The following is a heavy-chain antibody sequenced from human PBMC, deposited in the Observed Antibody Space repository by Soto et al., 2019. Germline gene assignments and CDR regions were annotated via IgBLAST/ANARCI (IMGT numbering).Heavy chain of an antibody. J-gene: IGHJ5*02. Sequence: ASVKVSCKASGYTFTSYAMHWVRQAPGQRLEWMGWINAGNGNTKYSQKFQGRVTITRDTSASTAYMELSSLRSEDTAVYYCARDQGYYGSGISTWGQGTLVTVSS. CDR2: INAGNGNT. CDR3: ARDQGYYGSGIST. D-gene: IGHD3-10*01. V-gene: IGHV1-3*01. CDR1: GYTFTSYA.